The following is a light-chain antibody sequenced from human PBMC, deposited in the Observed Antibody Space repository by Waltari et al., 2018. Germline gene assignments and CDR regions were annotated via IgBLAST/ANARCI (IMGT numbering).Light chain of an antibody. V-gene: IGKV4-1*01. J-gene: IGKJ1*01. Sequence: DIVMTQSRDSLAVSLGERATINCQSSQSVLYNSNDKNYLAWYQQKPGQPPKLLIYWASTRESGVPDRFSGSGSGTDFTLTISSLQAEDVAVYYCQQYYRSRTFGQGTKVEIK. CDR2: WAS. CDR3: QQYYRSRT. CDR1: QSVLYNSNDKNY.